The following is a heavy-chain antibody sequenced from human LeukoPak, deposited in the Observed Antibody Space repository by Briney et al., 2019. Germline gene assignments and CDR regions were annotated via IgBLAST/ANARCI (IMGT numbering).Heavy chain of an antibody. CDR3: ARLVDYYDSRGYFDS. CDR1: GGSISSSGYY. V-gene: IGHV4-39*01. CDR2: IYFSGST. D-gene: IGHD3-22*01. Sequence: SETLSLTCAVSGGSISSSGYYWGGVRQSPGKGLEWIGIIYFSGSTYYNPSLKSRVTISVDTSKNQFSLKLSSVTAADTAVYYCARLVDYYDSRGYFDSWGQGTLVTVSS. J-gene: IGHJ4*02.